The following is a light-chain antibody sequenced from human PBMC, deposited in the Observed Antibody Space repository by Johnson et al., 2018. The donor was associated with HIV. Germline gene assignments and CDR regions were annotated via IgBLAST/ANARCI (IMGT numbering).Light chain of an antibody. CDR3: ATWDSSLSAYV. CDR1: SSNIGNNY. Sequence: QSVLTQPPSVSAAPGQKVTISCSGSSSNIGNNYVSWYQQLPGTAPKLLIYDNNKRPSGIPDRFSGSKSDTSATLGITGLQTGDEADYYCATWDSSLSAYVFGPGTKVTIL. CDR2: DNN. V-gene: IGLV1-51*01. J-gene: IGLJ1*01.